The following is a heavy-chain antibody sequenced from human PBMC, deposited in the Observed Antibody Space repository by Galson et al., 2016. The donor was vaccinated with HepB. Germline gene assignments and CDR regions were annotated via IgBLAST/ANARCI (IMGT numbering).Heavy chain of an antibody. CDR1: GYSFPYYW. D-gene: IGHD3-3*01. Sequence: QSGAEVKKAGESLKISCKASGYSFPYYWIGWVRQKPGKGLEWMGIIYPGDSEIRYSPSFQGQVTMPVDKSISTAFLQWSSLKASDTAMYYCARQYNFWSGYSESYYGMDVWGQGTTVTDSS. V-gene: IGHV5-51*01. CDR2: IYPGDSEI. J-gene: IGHJ6*02. CDR3: ARQYNFWSGYSESYYGMDV.